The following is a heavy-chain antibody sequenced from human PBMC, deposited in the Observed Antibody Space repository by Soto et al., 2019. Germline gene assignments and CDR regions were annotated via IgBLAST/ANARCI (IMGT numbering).Heavy chain of an antibody. D-gene: IGHD3-16*01. CDR3: AKSIMITFGGVTDAFDI. J-gene: IGHJ3*02. V-gene: IGHV3-9*01. Sequence: EVQLVESGGGLVQPGRSLRLSCAASGFTFDDYAMHWVRQAPGKGLEWVSGISWNSGSIGYADSVKGRFTISRDNAKNSLYLQMNSVSAEDTALYYCAKSIMITFGGVTDAFDIWGQGTMVTVSS. CDR1: GFTFDDYA. CDR2: ISWNSGSI.